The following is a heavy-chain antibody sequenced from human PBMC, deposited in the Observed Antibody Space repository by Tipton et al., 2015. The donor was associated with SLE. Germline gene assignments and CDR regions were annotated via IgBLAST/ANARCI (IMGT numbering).Heavy chain of an antibody. V-gene: IGHV4-61*01. CDR3: AREGGATLLYSLDL. J-gene: IGHJ2*01. CDR1: GGSVSSGSYY. D-gene: IGHD2-8*01. Sequence: TLSLTCTVSGGSVSSGSYYWSWIRQPPGKGLEWIGYIYYSGSTNYNPSLKSRVTISVDTSKNQFSLKLSSVTAADTAVYYCAREGGATLLYSLDLWGRGTLVTVSS. CDR2: IYYSGST.